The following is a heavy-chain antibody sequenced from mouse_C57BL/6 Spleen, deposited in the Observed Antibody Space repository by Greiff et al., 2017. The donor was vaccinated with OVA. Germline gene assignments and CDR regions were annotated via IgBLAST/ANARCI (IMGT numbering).Heavy chain of an antibody. CDR2: IYPGDGDT. V-gene: IGHV1-80*01. CDR1: GYAFSSYW. J-gene: IGHJ2*01. Sequence: QVQLQQSGAELVKPGASVKISCKASGYAFSSYWMNWVKQRPGKGLEWIGQIYPGDGDTNYNGKFKGKATLTADKSSSTAYMQLSSLTSEDSAVYFCARDLITTAGGYFDYWGQGTTLTVSS. D-gene: IGHD1-1*01. CDR3: ARDLITTAGGYFDY.